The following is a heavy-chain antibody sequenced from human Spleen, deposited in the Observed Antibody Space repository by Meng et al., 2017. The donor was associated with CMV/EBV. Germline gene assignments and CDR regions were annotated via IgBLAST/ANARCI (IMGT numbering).Heavy chain of an antibody. CDR3: ARVQRTYSYYAYGGFNWFDP. Sequence: SETLSLTCTVSGGSISSATYYWGWIRQPPGKSLEWIGSIYYSGSTYFSPSLKSRVTMSLDTSKNQFSLKVTSLTAADTAVYYCARVQRTYSYYAYGGFNWFDPWGQGTLVTVSS. CDR2: IYYSGST. CDR1: GGSISSATYY. D-gene: IGHD3-10*01. J-gene: IGHJ5*02. V-gene: IGHV4-39*07.